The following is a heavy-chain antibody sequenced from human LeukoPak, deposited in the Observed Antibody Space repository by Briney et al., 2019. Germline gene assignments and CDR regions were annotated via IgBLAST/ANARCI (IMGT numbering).Heavy chain of an antibody. CDR1: GGTFSSYA. J-gene: IGHJ4*02. Sequence: GASVKVSCKASGGTFSSYAISWVRQAPGQGLEWMGGIIPIFGAPNYAQKFQGRVTITADKSTSTAYMELSSLRSEDTAVYYCARASAAAEFDYWGQGTLVTVSS. CDR3: ARASAAAEFDY. CDR2: IIPIFGAP. V-gene: IGHV1-69*06. D-gene: IGHD6-13*01.